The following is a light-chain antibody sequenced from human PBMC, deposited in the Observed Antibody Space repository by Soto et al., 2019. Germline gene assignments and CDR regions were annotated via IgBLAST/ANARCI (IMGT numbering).Light chain of an antibody. J-gene: IGKJ2*01. Sequence: EIVMTQSPATLSVSPGERATLSCRASQSVSSNLAWYQQKPGQAPRLLIYGASTRATGIPARFSGSGSGTEFTLTISSLQSEDFAVYYCQQYNNWPYTFGQGXKL. CDR2: GAS. CDR1: QSVSSN. CDR3: QQYNNWPYT. V-gene: IGKV3-15*01.